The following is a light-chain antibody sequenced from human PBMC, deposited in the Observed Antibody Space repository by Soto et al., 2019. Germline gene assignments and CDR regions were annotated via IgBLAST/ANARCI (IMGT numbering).Light chain of an antibody. CDR2: QVS. CDR1: QSLVYVDANSS. CDR3: MQGSHWPPRYT. Sequence: DVVMTQSPLSLPVTLGQPASISCRSSQSLVYVDANSSFNWLHQRPGQPPRRLIYQVSNRDSGVPDRFSGSGSATDFTLRISRVEAEDVGVYYCMQGSHWPPRYTFGQGTKLEIK. J-gene: IGKJ2*01. V-gene: IGKV2-30*01.